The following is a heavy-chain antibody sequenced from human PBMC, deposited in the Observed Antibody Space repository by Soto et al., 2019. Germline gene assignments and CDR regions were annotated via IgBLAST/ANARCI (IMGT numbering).Heavy chain of an antibody. V-gene: IGHV1-18*01. CDR3: ARVSCSGGSCYSAEYYYYGMDV. CDR2: ISAYNGNT. CDR1: GYTFTSYG. D-gene: IGHD2-15*01. J-gene: IGHJ6*02. Sequence: ASVKVSCKASGYTFTSYGISWVRQAPGQGLEWMGWISAYNGNTNYAQKLQGRVTMTTDKSTSTAYMELRSLRSDDTAVYYCARVSCSGGSCYSAEYYYYGMDVWGQGTTVTVSS.